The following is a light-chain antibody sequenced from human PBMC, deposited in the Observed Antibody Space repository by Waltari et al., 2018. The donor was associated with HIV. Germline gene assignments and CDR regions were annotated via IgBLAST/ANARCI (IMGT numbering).Light chain of an antibody. J-gene: IGLJ2*01. CDR2: NNS. Sequence: QSVLTQPPSASGTPGQRVTFSCSGSSSNIGSNPVDWYQKLPGTAPRLLIYNNSPRPSGVPDRFSGSKSGPSASLAISGLQSEDDADYYCAAWDDSLNGHVLFGGGTKLTVL. V-gene: IGLV1-44*01. CDR1: SSNIGSNP. CDR3: AAWDDSLNGHVL.